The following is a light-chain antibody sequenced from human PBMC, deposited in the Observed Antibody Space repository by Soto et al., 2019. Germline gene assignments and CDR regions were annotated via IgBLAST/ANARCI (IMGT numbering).Light chain of an antibody. CDR2: EGN. CDR3: CSFAHVRTFL. J-gene: IGLJ2*01. Sequence: QSALTQPASVSGSPGQSITISCTGASSDVGSSDLVSWYQQHPGKAPKLIIYEGNKRPSGVSNRFSGSKSGNTASLTISGLQAEDEADYYCCSFAHVRTFLFAGGTKLTVL. V-gene: IGLV2-23*03. CDR1: SSDVGSSDL.